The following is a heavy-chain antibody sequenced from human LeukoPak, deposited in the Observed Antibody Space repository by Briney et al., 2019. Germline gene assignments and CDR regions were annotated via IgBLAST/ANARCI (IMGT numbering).Heavy chain of an antibody. J-gene: IGHJ3*02. Sequence: GGSLRLSCAASGFTVSSNYMSWVRQAPGKGLEWVSVIYSGGSTYYADSVKGRFTISRDNSKNTLYLQMNSLRAEDTAVYYCAKDLWGTLGYCSSTSCQTAPYAFDIWGQGTMVTVSS. V-gene: IGHV3-53*01. D-gene: IGHD2-2*01. CDR1: GFTVSSNY. CDR2: IYSGGST. CDR3: AKDLWGTLGYCSSTSCQTAPYAFDI.